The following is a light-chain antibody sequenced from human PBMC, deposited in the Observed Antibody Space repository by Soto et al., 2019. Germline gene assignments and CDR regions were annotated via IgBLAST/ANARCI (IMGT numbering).Light chain of an antibody. Sequence: QSALTQPASVSGSPGQSITISCTGTSSDVGGYNYVSWYQQHPGKAPKLMIYEVSNRPSGLSNRFSGSKSGNTASLTISGLQAEDEADYYCSSYTSSSTLVFGGGTRSPS. CDR1: SSDVGGYNY. V-gene: IGLV2-14*01. CDR2: EVS. CDR3: SSYTSSSTLV. J-gene: IGLJ2*01.